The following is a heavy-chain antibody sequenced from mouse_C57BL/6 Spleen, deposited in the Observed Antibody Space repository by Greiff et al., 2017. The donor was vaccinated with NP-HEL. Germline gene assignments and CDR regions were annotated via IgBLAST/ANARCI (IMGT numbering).Heavy chain of an antibody. Sequence: VQLQQSGAELVRPGASVKLSCTASGFNIKDDYMHWVKQRPEQGLEWIGWIDPENGDTEYASKFQGKATITADTSSNTAYLQRSSLTSEDTAVYYCTGTDFDYWGQGTTLTVSS. CDR3: TGTDFDY. CDR1: GFNIKDDY. J-gene: IGHJ2*01. CDR2: IDPENGDT. D-gene: IGHD3-3*01. V-gene: IGHV14-4*01.